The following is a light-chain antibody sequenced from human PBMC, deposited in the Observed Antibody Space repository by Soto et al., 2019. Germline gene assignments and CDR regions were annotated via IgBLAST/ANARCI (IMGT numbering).Light chain of an antibody. V-gene: IGLV1-51*01. CDR2: DNN. Sequence: QSVLTQPPSVSAAPGQKVTISCSGTSSNIGNNYVSWYQQLPGTAPKLLIYDNNKRPSGIPDRSSGSKSGTSATLGITALQTGDEADYYCGTWDSSLSVHVFGTGTKLTVL. CDR1: SSNIGNNY. J-gene: IGLJ1*01. CDR3: GTWDSSLSVHV.